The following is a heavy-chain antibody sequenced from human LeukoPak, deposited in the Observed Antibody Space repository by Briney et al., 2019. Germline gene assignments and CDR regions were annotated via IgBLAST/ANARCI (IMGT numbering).Heavy chain of an antibody. CDR1: GYTFTSYA. J-gene: IGHJ3*02. Sequence: ASVKVSCNASGYTFTSYAVNWVRQAPGQGLEWMGWINTNTGNPTYAQGFTGRFVFSLDTSVSTAYLQISSLKAEDTAVYYCARDTNWALWYDAFDIWGQGTMVTVSS. D-gene: IGHD2-21*01. CDR2: INTNTGNP. CDR3: ARDTNWALWYDAFDI. V-gene: IGHV7-4-1*02.